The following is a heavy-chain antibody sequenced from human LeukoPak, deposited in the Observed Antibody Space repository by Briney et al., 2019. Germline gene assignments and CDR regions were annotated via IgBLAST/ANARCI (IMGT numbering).Heavy chain of an antibody. Sequence: SETLSLTCTVSGGSISSSSYYWGWIRQPPGKGLEWIGSIYYSGSTYYNPSLKSRVTISVDTSKNQFSLKLSSVTAADTAVYYCASFWQESSNYNWFDPWGQGTLVTVSS. J-gene: IGHJ5*02. CDR2: IYYSGST. V-gene: IGHV4-39*07. D-gene: IGHD4-11*01. CDR1: GGSISSSSYY. CDR3: ASFWQESSNYNWFDP.